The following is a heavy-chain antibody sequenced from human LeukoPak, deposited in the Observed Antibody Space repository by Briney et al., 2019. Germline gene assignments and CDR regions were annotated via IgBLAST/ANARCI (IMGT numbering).Heavy chain of an antibody. Sequence: GESLKISCKGSGYSFTSYWIGWVRQMPGKGLEWMGIIYPGDSDTRYSPSFQGQVTISADKSISTAYLQWSSLKASDTAMYYCARAGWDMVVTANTNYFDYWGQGTLVTVSS. CDR1: GYSFTSYW. J-gene: IGHJ4*02. D-gene: IGHD2-21*02. V-gene: IGHV5-51*01. CDR3: ARAGWDMVVTANTNYFDY. CDR2: IYPGDSDT.